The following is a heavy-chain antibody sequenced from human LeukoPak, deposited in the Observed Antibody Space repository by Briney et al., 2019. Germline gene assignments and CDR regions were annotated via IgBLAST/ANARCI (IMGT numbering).Heavy chain of an antibody. CDR2: ISSSGGTT. J-gene: IGHJ6*02. Sequence: GGSLRLSCAASRFSFSSYEMNWVRQAPGKGLKWVSYISSSGGTTYYADSVRGRFTISRDNAKNSLYLQMNSLRVEDTAVYYCARHCSRTSCYLGIYYYGMDVWGQGTTVTVSS. CDR3: ARHCSRTSCYLGIYYYGMDV. CDR1: RFSFSSYE. D-gene: IGHD2-2*01. V-gene: IGHV3-48*03.